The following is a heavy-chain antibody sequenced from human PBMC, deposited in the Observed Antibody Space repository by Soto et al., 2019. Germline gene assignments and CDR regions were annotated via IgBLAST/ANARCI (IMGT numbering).Heavy chain of an antibody. Sequence: GESLKISCKASGYTFKKYWIGWVRQMPGKGPEWMGMIYGGDSDTRYSPSFQGQVTISVARSADTAYLQWNSLKASDTAMYYCATSTVSTSDYWGQGTLVTVSS. CDR2: IYGGDSDT. J-gene: IGHJ4*02. D-gene: IGHD4-17*01. V-gene: IGHV5-51*01. CDR3: ATSTVSTSDY. CDR1: GYTFKKYW.